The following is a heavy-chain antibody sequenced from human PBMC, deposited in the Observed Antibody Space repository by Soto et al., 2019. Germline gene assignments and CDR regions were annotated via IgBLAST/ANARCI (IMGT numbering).Heavy chain of an antibody. CDR3: ARDARSLGSSSTFDI. J-gene: IGHJ3*02. CDR2: IYYSGST. CDR1: GGSISSGDYY. D-gene: IGHD6-6*01. Sequence: QVQLQESGPGLVKPSQTLSLTCTVSGGSISSGDYYWSWIRQPPGKGLEWIGYIYYSGSTYYNPSLKSRVTISVDTSKNQFSLKLSSVTATDTAVYYCARDARSLGSSSTFDIWGQGTMVTVSS. V-gene: IGHV4-30-4*01.